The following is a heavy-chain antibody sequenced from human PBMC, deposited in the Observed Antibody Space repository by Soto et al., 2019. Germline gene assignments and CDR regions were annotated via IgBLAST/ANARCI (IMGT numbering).Heavy chain of an antibody. D-gene: IGHD3-3*01. CDR2: IWYDGSNK. V-gene: IGHV3-33*01. CDR3: ARDMSGYYYFDY. CDR1: GFTFSSYG. Sequence: QVQLVESGGGVVQPGRSLRLSCAASGFTFSSYGMHWVRQAPGKGLEWGAVIWYDGSNKYYADSVKGRFTISRDNSKNTLYLQMNSLRAEDTAVYYCARDMSGYYYFDYWGQGTLVTVSS. J-gene: IGHJ4*02.